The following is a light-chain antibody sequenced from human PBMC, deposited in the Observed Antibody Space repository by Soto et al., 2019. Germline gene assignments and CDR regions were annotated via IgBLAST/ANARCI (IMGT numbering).Light chain of an antibody. CDR1: QSVSSY. CDR2: DAS. Sequence: EIVLTQSPATLSLSPGERATLSCRASQSVSSYLAWYQQKPGQAPRPLIYDASNRATGIPARFSGSGSGTEFTLTISSLQPDDYTTYYCQQYNTHWTFGQGTKVDIK. V-gene: IGKV3-11*01. CDR3: QQYNTHWT. J-gene: IGKJ1*01.